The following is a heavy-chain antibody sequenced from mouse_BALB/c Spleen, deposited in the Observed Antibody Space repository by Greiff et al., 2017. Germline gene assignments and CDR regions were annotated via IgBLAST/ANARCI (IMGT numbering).Heavy chain of an antibody. J-gene: IGHJ4*01. CDR1: GYTFTSYW. D-gene: IGHD3-3*01. CDR2: INPSNGRT. Sequence: QVQLQQPGADLVKPGASVKLSCKASGYTFTSYWMHWVKQRPGQGLEWIGEINPSNGRTNYNEKFKSKATLTVDKSSSTAYMQLSSLTSEDSAVYYCARGGDVRAMDYWGQGTSVTVSS. V-gene: IGHV1S81*02. CDR3: ARGGDVRAMDY.